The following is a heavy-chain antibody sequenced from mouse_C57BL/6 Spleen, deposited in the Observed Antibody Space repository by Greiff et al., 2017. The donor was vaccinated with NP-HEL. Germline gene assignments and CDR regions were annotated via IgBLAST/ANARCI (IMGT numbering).Heavy chain of an antibody. CDR1: GYAFSSSW. CDR2: IYPGDGDT. J-gene: IGHJ4*01. CDR3: ARTDYYAMDY. Sequence: QVQLQQSGPELVKPGASVKISCKASGYAFSSSWMNWVKQRPGKGLEWIGRIYPGDGDTNYNGKFKGKATLTADNSSSTAYMQLSSLTSEDSAVYFCARTDYYAMDYWGQGTSVTVSS. V-gene: IGHV1-82*01.